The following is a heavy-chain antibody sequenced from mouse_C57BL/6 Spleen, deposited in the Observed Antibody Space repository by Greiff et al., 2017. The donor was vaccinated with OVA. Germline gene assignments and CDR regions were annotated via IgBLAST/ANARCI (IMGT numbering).Heavy chain of an antibody. Sequence: VQLQQPGAELVKPGASVKLSCKASGYTFTSYWMHWVKQRPGQGLEWIGIIHPNSGSTNYNEKFKSKATLTVDKSSSTAYMQLSSLTSADSAVYNCARSGLYGNLDYWGQGTTLTVAS. J-gene: IGHJ2*01. CDR3: ARSGLYGNLDY. D-gene: IGHD2-10*02. CDR2: IHPNSGST. CDR1: GYTFTSYW. V-gene: IGHV1-64*01.